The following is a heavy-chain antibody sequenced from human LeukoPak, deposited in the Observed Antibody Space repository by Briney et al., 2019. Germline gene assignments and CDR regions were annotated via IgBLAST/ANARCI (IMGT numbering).Heavy chain of an antibody. J-gene: IGHJ4*02. V-gene: IGHV4-34*01. D-gene: IGHD3-10*01. CDR1: GGSFSGYY. CDR3: ARSRVYGSGSPIDY. Sequence: PSETLSLTCAVYGGSFSGYYWSWIRQPPGKGLEWIGEINHSGSTNYNPSLKSRVTISVDTSKNQLSLKLSSVTAADTAVYYCARSRVYGSGSPIDYWGQGTLVTVSS. CDR2: INHSGST.